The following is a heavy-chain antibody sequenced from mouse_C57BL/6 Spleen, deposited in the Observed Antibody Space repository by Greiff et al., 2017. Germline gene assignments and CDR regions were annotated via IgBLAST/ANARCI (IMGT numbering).Heavy chain of an antibody. Sequence: VQLQQSGAELVKPGASVKMSCKASGYTFTTYPIDWMKQNHGQGLEWIGNFHPYNDDTKYNEKFKGKATLTVEKSSSTGYLELSRVTSDDSGVYYYARGGDSMDYWGQGTSVTVSS. CDR1: GYTFTTYP. CDR3: ARGGDSMDY. CDR2: FHPYNDDT. J-gene: IGHJ4*01. V-gene: IGHV1-47*01.